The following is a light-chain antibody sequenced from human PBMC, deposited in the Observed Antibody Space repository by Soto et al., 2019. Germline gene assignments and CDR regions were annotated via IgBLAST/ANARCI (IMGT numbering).Light chain of an antibody. V-gene: IGLV2-8*01. Sequence: QSVLTQPPSASGSPGQSVTISCTGTKSDIGVYDFVSWYQHHPGKAPRLIIYEVVQRPSGVPDRFSGSKSGNTASLTVCVLQAADEADYFCKSYAGSNTYVFGSGTKVTVL. CDR2: EVV. CDR3: KSYAGSNTYV. J-gene: IGLJ1*01. CDR1: KSDIGVYDF.